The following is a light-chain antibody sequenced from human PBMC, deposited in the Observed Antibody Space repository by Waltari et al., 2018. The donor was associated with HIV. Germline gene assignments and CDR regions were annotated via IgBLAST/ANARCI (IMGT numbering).Light chain of an antibody. J-gene: IGLJ1*01. CDR2: TYN. V-gene: IGLV1-44*01. Sequence: QSVLTQPPSASGTPGQRVTISCSGSSSYIGRNTVNWYQHLPGTAPKLLIYTYNQRPSGVPDRFSGSRSGTTASLAISGLQSEDEADYYCASWDDSLNGYVFGPGTKVTVL. CDR1: SSYIGRNT. CDR3: ASWDDSLNGYV.